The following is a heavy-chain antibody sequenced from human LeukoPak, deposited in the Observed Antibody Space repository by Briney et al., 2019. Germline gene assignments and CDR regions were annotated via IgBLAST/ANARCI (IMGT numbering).Heavy chain of an antibody. CDR3: ARVKFLKAVAGIFSNFDY. Sequence: SETLSLTCTVSGGSISSSSYYWGWIRQPPGKGLEWIGSIYYSGSTYYNPSLKSRVTISVDTSKNQFSLKPSSVTAADTAVYYCARVKFLKAVAGIFSNFDYWGQGTLVTVSS. CDR1: GGSISSSSYY. CDR2: IYYSGST. V-gene: IGHV4-39*07. D-gene: IGHD6-19*01. J-gene: IGHJ4*02.